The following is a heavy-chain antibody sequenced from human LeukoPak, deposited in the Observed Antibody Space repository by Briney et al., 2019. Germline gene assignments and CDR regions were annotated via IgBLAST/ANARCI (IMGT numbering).Heavy chain of an antibody. D-gene: IGHD3-22*01. V-gene: IGHV3-66*01. CDR1: GFTVSSNY. CDR3: AKNYYDSSGYYYEFDY. J-gene: IGHJ4*02. Sequence: GGSLRLSCAASGFTVSSNYMSWVRQAPGKGLEWVSVLYSGGNTYYADSVKGRFTISRDYSENTLYLQMSSLRAEDTAVYYCAKNYYDSSGYYYEFDYWGQGTLVTVSS. CDR2: LYSGGNT.